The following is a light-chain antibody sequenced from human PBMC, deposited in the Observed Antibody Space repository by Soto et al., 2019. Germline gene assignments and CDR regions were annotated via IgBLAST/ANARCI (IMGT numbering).Light chain of an antibody. Sequence: QSALTQPPSVSGAPGLRVTISCTGSNSNIGAGFDVHWYQQLPGTAPKLLIYGNTNRPSGVPDRFSGSKSGTSASLAITGLQAEDEADYYCQSYDSSLSTWVFGGGTKLTVL. CDR2: GNT. CDR3: QSYDSSLSTWV. V-gene: IGLV1-40*01. J-gene: IGLJ3*02. CDR1: NSNIGAGFD.